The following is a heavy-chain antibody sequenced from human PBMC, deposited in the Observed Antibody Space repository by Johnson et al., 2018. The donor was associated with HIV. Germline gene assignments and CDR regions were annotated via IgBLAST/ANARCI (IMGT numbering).Heavy chain of an antibody. J-gene: IGHJ3*02. D-gene: IGHD6-13*01. CDR2: ISGSGGST. CDR1: GFTFSSYA. Sequence: VLLVESGGGLVQPGGSLRLSCAASGFTFSSYAMSWVRQAPGKGLEWVSAISGSGGSTYYADSVKGRFTISRDNSKNTLYLQMNSLRAEDTAVYYCAKDLQQPQRGEHALAQDAFDICGQGTMVTVSS. CDR3: AKDLQQPQRGEHALAQDAFDI. V-gene: IGHV3-23*04.